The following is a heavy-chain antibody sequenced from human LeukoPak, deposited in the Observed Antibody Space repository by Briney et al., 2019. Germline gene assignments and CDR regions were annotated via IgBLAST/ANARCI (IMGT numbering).Heavy chain of an antibody. J-gene: IGHJ4*02. D-gene: IGHD2-2*01. Sequence: GGSLRLSCAASGFTFSSYGMHWVRQAPGKGLEWVAVISYDGSNKYYADSVKGRINIARDYSKNTLYLQMNSLRAEDTAVYYCAKPSVPYCSSTSCYQGPYDYWGQGTLVTVSS. CDR1: GFTFSSYG. V-gene: IGHV3-30*18. CDR2: ISYDGSNK. CDR3: AKPSVPYCSSTSCYQGPYDY.